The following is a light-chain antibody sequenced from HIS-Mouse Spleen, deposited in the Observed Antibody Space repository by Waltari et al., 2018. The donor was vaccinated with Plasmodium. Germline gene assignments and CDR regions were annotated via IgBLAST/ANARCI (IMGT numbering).Light chain of an antibody. CDR2: EGS. J-gene: IGLJ3*02. Sequence: QSALTQPASVSGSPGQSITISCTGTTSDVGSYNLVSWYQQHPGKAHKRMIYEGSKRPSVVSNRFSGSKAGNTASLTISGLQAEDEADYYCCSYAGSSTFVFGGGTKLTVL. CDR3: CSYAGSSTFV. V-gene: IGLV2-23*03. CDR1: TSDVGSYNL.